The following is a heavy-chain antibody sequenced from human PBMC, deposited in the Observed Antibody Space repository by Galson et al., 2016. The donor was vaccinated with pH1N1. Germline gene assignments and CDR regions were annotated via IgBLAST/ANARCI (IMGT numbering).Heavy chain of an antibody. J-gene: IGHJ6*02. CDR2: IIPLFGTG. V-gene: IGHV1-69*06. D-gene: IGHD6-19*01. Sequence: SVKVSCKASRGTFSNYVINWVRQAPGQGLEWMGGIIPLFGTGYNARNFQGRFTITANKSTSTTYMELNSLTSEDTALYFCAKDRSIGLRAVAGANYGMDVWGQGTTVTVSS. CDR1: RGTFSNYV. CDR3: AKDRSIGLRAVAGANYGMDV.